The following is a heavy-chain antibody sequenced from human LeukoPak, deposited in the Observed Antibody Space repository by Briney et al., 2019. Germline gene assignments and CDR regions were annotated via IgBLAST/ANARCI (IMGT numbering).Heavy chain of an antibody. V-gene: IGHV1-2*02. CDR2: INPNSGGT. J-gene: IGHJ5*02. Sequence: ASVKVSCKASGYTFTGYYMHWVRQAPGQGLEWMGWINPNSGGTNYAQKFQGRVTMTRDTSISTAYMELSRLRSDDTAVYYCARDEGVVVPAANNWFDPWGPGTLVTVSS. CDR3: ARDEGVVVPAANNWFDP. CDR1: GYTFTGYY. D-gene: IGHD2-2*01.